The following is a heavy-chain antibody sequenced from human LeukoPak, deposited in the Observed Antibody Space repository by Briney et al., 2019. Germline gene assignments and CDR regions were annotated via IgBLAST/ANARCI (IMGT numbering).Heavy chain of an antibody. Sequence: GASLKVSCKVSGYTLTELSMHWVRQAPGEGLEWVGGFDPEDGETIYAQKFQGRVTMTEDTSTDTAYMELSSLRSEDTAVYYCATVSELGGYYYGMDVWGQGTTVTVSS. J-gene: IGHJ6*02. D-gene: IGHD1-26*01. CDR3: ATVSELGGYYYGMDV. CDR1: GYTLTELS. V-gene: IGHV1-24*01. CDR2: FDPEDGET.